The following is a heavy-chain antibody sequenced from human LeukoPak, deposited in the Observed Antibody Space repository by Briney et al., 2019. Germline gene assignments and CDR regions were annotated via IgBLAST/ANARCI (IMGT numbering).Heavy chain of an antibody. V-gene: IGHV4-4*07. D-gene: IGHD3-16*01. Sequence: SETLSLTCTVSGGSISSYYWSWIRQPAGKGLEWIGRIYTSGSTNYNPSLKSRVTMSVDTSKNQFSLKLSSVTAADTAVYYCARGGYYDYVWGSYRGPLFDYWGQGTLVTVSS. J-gene: IGHJ4*02. CDR3: ARGGYYDYVWGSYRGPLFDY. CDR1: GGSISSYY. CDR2: IYTSGST.